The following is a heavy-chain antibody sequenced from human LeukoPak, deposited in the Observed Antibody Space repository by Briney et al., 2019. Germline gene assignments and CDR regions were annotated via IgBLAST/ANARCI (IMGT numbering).Heavy chain of an antibody. CDR3: ARVRGWELLNY. D-gene: IGHD1-26*01. CDR1: GYTFTSYG. Sequence: ASVKVSCKASGYTFTSYGISWVRQAPGQGLEWMGWISAYNGNTNYAQKLQGRVTMTTDTSTSTGYMELRSLRSDDTAVYYCARVRGWELLNYWGQGTLVTVSS. V-gene: IGHV1-18*01. J-gene: IGHJ4*02. CDR2: ISAYNGNT.